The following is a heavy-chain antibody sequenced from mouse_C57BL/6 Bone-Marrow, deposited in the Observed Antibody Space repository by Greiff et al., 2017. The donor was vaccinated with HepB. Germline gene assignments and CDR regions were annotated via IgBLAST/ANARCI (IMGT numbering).Heavy chain of an antibody. CDR3: TTFYNLFDY. V-gene: IGHV14-4*01. Sequence: EVQLKESGAELVRPGASVKLSCTASGFNIKDDYMHWVKQRPEQGLEWIGWIDPENGDTEYASKFQGKATITADTSSNTAYLQLSSLTSEDTAVYYCTTFYNLFDYWGQGTTLTVSS. CDR2: IDPENGDT. D-gene: IGHD1-3*01. J-gene: IGHJ2*01. CDR1: GFNIKDDY.